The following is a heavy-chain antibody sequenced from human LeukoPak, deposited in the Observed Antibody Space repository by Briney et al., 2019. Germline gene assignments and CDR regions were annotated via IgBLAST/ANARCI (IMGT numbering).Heavy chain of an antibody. Sequence: GGSLRLSCAASGFTFSDYYMSWIRQAPGKGLEWVSYISSSGSTIYYADSVKGRFTISRDNAKNSLYLQMNSLRAEDTAVYYCARADNGDYVDDAFDIWGQGTMVTVSS. CDR1: GFTFSDYY. V-gene: IGHV3-11*01. CDR2: ISSSGSTI. J-gene: IGHJ3*02. D-gene: IGHD4-17*01. CDR3: ARADNGDYVDDAFDI.